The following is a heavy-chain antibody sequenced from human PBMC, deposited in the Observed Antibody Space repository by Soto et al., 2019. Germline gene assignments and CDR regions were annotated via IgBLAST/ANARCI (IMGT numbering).Heavy chain of an antibody. CDR2: IYPGDSDT. CDR1: GYSFTSYW. CDR3: ARHQAARITMVRRVIPGLMGV. D-gene: IGHD3-10*01. V-gene: IGHV5-51*01. J-gene: IGHJ6*02. Sequence: GESLKISCKGSGYSFTSYWIGWVRQLPGKGLEWMGIIYPGDSDTRYSPSFQGQVTISADKSISTAYLQWSSLKASDTAMYYCARHQAARITMVRRVIPGLMGVWGQGTTVTVSS.